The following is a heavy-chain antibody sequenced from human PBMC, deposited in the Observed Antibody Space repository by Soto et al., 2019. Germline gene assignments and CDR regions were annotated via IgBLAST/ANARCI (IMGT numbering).Heavy chain of an antibody. Sequence: ASVKVACKASGYTFTSYAMDWVRKAPGQRLEWMGWINAGNGNTKYSQNLQGRVTITRDTSASTAYMELSSLRPDDTAMYYCGRDGFSSTKNTWNNGPYFNYWGQEALVTASP. D-gene: IGHD1-20*01. J-gene: IGHJ4*02. CDR3: GRDGFSSTKNTWNNGPYFNY. CDR2: INAGNGNT. CDR1: GYTFTSYA. V-gene: IGHV1-3*01.